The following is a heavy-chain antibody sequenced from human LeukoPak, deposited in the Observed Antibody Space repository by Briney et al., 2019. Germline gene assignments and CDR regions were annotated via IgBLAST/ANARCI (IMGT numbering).Heavy chain of an antibody. J-gene: IGHJ6*03. V-gene: IGHV3-74*01. D-gene: IGHD3-16*01. CDR3: AKGLRTGVGPYMGYHYYMDV. CDR1: GFTFSSYW. Sequence: GGSLRLSCAASGFTFSSYWMHWVRQAPGKGLVWVSRINSDGSSTSYADSVTGRFTISRDNFYNTVSLQMNSLGDEDTGVYYCAKGLRTGVGPYMGYHYYMDVWGKGATVTVSS. CDR2: INSDGSST.